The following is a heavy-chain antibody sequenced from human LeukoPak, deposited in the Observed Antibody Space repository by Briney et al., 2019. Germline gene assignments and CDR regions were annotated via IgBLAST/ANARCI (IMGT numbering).Heavy chain of an antibody. CDR1: GFIFRKYW. V-gene: IGHV3-7*01. CDR2: IKQDGSEK. Sequence: PGGSLRLSCAASGFIFRKYWMSWVRQAPGKGLEWVANIKQDGSEKYYVDSVKGRFTISRDNAKNSLYLQMNSLRAEDTAVYYCARGGGGVATISDFDYWGQGTLVTVSS. D-gene: IGHD5-12*01. CDR3: ARGGGGVATISDFDY. J-gene: IGHJ4*02.